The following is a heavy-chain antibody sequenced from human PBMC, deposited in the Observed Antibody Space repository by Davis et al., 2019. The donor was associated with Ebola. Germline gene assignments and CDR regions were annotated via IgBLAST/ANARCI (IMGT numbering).Heavy chain of an antibody. CDR1: GYTFTSYG. V-gene: IGHV1-69*04. CDR2: IIPILGIA. CDR3: ARVGVLRFLEWPTYYGMDV. D-gene: IGHD3-3*01. Sequence: AASVKVSCKASGYTFTSYGISWVRQAPGQGLEWMGRIIPILGIANYAQKFQGRVTITADKSTSTAYMELSSLRSEDTAVYYCARVGVLRFLEWPTYYGMDVWGQGTTVTVSS. J-gene: IGHJ6*02.